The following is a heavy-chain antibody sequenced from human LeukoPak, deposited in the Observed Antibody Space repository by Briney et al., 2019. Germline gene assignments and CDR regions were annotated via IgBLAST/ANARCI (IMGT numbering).Heavy chain of an antibody. D-gene: IGHD3-10*01. CDR1: GFTFSNYA. Sequence: GGSLRLSCAASGFTFSNYAMHWARQAPGKGLEWVAFISHDRSNDCHADSVKGRFTISRDNSKNTLYLQMNSLTDEDTAVYYCARDLSGSYMSDYWGQGTLVTVSS. J-gene: IGHJ4*02. CDR2: ISHDRSND. CDR3: ARDLSGSYMSDY. V-gene: IGHV3-30-3*01.